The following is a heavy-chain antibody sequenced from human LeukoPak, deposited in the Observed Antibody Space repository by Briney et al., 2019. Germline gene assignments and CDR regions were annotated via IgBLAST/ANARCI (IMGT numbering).Heavy chain of an antibody. CDR3: ARLGAYGDLNWFDP. CDR2: IYYSGST. CDR1: GGSVSSYY. V-gene: IGHV4-59*08. D-gene: IGHD4-17*01. J-gene: IGHJ5*02. Sequence: SETLSLTCTVSGGSVSSYYWSWLRQPPGKGLEWIGYIYYSGSTKNNPFLKSRVTISVDTPKNQFSLKLTSVTAADTAVYYCARLGAYGDLNWFDPWGQGTLVTVSS.